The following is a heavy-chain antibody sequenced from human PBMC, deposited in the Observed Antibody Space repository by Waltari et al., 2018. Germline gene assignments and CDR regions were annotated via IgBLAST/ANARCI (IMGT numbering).Heavy chain of an antibody. D-gene: IGHD3-10*01. J-gene: IGHJ4*02. CDR2: IGCDSGAI. Sequence: EVQLVTSGGGLVQPGRSLRLACVGSGFRFDDYAMYWVRQRPGKGLGGLAGIGCDSGAIGDADSVRGRFSTYRDNARKSLYLQMGRLRPEDTALYYCVKGGWGFGAFYEQHWGQGIQVTVSS. CDR1: GFRFDDYA. CDR3: VKGGWGFGAFYEQH. V-gene: IGHV3-9*01.